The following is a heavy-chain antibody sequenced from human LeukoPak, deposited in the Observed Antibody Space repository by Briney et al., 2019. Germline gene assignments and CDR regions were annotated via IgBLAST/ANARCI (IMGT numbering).Heavy chain of an antibody. CDR2: INDSGST. J-gene: IGHJ3*02. D-gene: IGHD2-2*01. V-gene: IGHV4-34*01. Sequence: PPETLSLTCAVYGGSVSGYYWSWIRQPPGKGLEWIGEINDSGSTNYNPSLRSRVTMSVDTSKNQISLNLRSVTAADTAVYYCARQPLNCTSTSCYAFDIWGQGTMVTVSS. CDR1: GGSVSGYY. CDR3: ARQPLNCTSTSCYAFDI.